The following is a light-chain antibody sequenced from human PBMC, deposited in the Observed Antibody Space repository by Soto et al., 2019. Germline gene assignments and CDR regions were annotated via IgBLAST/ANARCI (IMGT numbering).Light chain of an antibody. V-gene: IGKV3-20*01. CDR3: QQYGRAPLT. J-gene: IGKJ4*01. Sequence: EIVLTQSPGTLSLSPGERAILSCRASQSLSSSFLAWYQQNPGQAPRLLIYSSSNRATGIPDRFSGGGSGTDFTLTISRLEPADFEVYYCQQYGRAPLTFGGGTKVDIK. CDR2: SSS. CDR1: QSLSSSF.